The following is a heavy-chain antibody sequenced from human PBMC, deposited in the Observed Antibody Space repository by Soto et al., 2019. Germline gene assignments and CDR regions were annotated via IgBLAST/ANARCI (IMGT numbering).Heavy chain of an antibody. CDR2: IYYSGGT. CDR1: GGSISSDDYY. V-gene: IGHV4-61*08. CDR3: ARSPYSSTSWWFDP. Sequence: PSETLSLTCTVSGGSISSDDYYWSWIRQPPGKGLEWIGYIYYSGGTNYNPSLKSRVTISVDTSKNQFSLKLSSVTAADTAVYYCARSPYSSTSWWFDPWGQGTLVTVSS. D-gene: IGHD6-13*01. J-gene: IGHJ5*02.